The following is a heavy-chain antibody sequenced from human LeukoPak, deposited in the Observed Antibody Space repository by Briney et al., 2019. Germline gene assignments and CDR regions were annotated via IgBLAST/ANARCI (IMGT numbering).Heavy chain of an antibody. V-gene: IGHV4-39*07. D-gene: IGHD1-26*01. CDR3: ASGSYSFYYFDY. Sequence: PSETLSLTCTVSGGSISTSSYYWGWVRQPPGKGLEWIGNIFYSGSTYYSPSLKSRVTISLDTSRNQFSLKLNSVTAADTAVYYCASGSYSFYYFDYWGQGTLVTVSS. J-gene: IGHJ4*02. CDR1: GGSISTSSYY. CDR2: IFYSGST.